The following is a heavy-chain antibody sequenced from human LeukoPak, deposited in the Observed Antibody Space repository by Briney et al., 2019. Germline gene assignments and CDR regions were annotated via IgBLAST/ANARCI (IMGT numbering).Heavy chain of an antibody. CDR2: IFSYNGQT. CDR3: ANVAKGRYFFYYTDV. V-gene: IGHV1-18*01. J-gene: IGHJ6*03. Sequence: ASVKVSCKASGHTANTYGFSWVRQAPGQGLEWIGWIFSYNGQTKYADKFQGRVTMTTDTSKTIAYMELRSLRSDDTAVYFCANVAKGRYFFYYTDVWGKGTTVTVS. CDR1: GHTANTYG. D-gene: IGHD5-12*01.